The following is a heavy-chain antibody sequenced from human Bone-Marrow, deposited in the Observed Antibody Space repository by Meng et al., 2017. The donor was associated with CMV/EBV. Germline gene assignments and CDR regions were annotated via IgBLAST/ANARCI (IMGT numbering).Heavy chain of an antibody. V-gene: IGHV3-53*01. CDR3: AREAVRGTRDYYYGMDV. J-gene: IGHJ6*02. CDR1: GFTVSSNY. D-gene: IGHD3-16*02. CDR2: IYSGGST. Sequence: GGSLRLSCAASGFTVSSNYMTWVRQAPGKGLEWVSLIYSGGSTYYADSVRGRFTISRDNSKNTVYIQMNGLTAADTAVYYCAREAVRGTRDYYYGMDVWALGTTVTVSS.